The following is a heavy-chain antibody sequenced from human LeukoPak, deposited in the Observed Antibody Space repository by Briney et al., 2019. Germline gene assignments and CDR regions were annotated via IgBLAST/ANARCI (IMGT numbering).Heavy chain of an antibody. Sequence: GGSLRLSCAASGFTFSHYYMSWIRQAPGKGLEWISYISSSGSIIYYANSVRGRFTISRDNSKFTLYMQMNSLRAEDTAVYYCARVRAGYCTSTSCYTGMDVWGQGTTVTVSS. V-gene: IGHV3-11*04. CDR3: ARVRAGYCTSTSCYTGMDV. CDR2: ISSSGSII. J-gene: IGHJ6*02. D-gene: IGHD2-2*01. CDR1: GFTFSHYY.